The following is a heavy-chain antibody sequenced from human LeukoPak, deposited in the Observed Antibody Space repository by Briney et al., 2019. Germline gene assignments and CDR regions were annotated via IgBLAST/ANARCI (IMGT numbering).Heavy chain of an antibody. CDR3: ARDSEDSSGWYGVIDY. Sequence: GGSLRLSCAASGFTFGDYGMSWVRQAPGKGLEWVSGINWNGGSTGYADSVKGRFTISRDNAKNSLYLQMNSLRAEDTALYYCARDSEDSSGWYGVIDYWGQGTLVTVSS. J-gene: IGHJ4*02. CDR1: GFTFGDYG. V-gene: IGHV3-20*04. D-gene: IGHD6-19*01. CDR2: INWNGGST.